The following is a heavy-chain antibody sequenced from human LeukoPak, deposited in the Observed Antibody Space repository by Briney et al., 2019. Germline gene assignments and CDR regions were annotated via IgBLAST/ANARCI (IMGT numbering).Heavy chain of an antibody. Sequence: GESLKISCKGSGYSFTTYWIGWVRQMPGKGLEWMGTIYPDDSDTRYSPSFQGQVTISVDKSISTAYLQWSSLKASDTAMYYCARGTYYDSSGYPFDNWGQETLVTVSS. CDR3: ARGTYYDSSGYPFDN. J-gene: IGHJ4*02. CDR2: IYPDDSDT. V-gene: IGHV5-51*01. D-gene: IGHD3-22*01. CDR1: GYSFTTYW.